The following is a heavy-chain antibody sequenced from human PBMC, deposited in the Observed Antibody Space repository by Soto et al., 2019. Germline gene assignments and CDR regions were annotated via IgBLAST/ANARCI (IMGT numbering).Heavy chain of an antibody. CDR3: ARDGKDDGRSWYGDYGMDV. CDR2: INPNSGGT. D-gene: IGHD6-13*01. V-gene: IGHV1-2*04. CDR1: GYTFTGYY. J-gene: IGHJ6*02. Sequence: GASVKVSCKASGYTFTGYYMHWVRQAPGQGLEWMGWINPNSGGTNYAQKFQGWVTMTRDTSISTAYMELSRLRSDDTAVYYCARDGKDDGRSWYGDYGMDVWGQGTTVTVSS.